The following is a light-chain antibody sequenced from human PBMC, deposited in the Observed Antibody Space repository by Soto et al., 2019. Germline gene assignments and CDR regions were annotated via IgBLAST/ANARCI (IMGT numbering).Light chain of an antibody. V-gene: IGLV2-14*01. CDR1: SSDVGGYKY. J-gene: IGLJ2*01. Sequence: QSVLTQPASVSGSPGQSITISCTGTSSDVGGYKYVSWYQHHPGKAPKVMIYEVSYRPPGVSNRFSGSKSGNTASLTIAGLQAEDEGDYYCSSYTTSSTLVFGGGTKLTVL. CDR2: EVS. CDR3: SSYTTSSTLV.